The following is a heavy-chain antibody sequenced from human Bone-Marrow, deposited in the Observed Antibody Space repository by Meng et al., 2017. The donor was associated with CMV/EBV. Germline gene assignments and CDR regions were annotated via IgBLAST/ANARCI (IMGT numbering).Heavy chain of an antibody. CDR3: ARHCSSTSCYDY. V-gene: IGHV3-30*19. J-gene: IGHJ4*02. CDR1: GFTFSSYG. Sequence: GGSLRLSCAASGFTFSSYGMHWVRQAPGKGLEWVAVISYDGSNKYYADSVKGRFTISRDNSKNTLYLQMNSLRAEGTAVYYCARHCSSTSCYDYWGQGTLVTVSS. D-gene: IGHD2-2*01. CDR2: ISYDGSNK.